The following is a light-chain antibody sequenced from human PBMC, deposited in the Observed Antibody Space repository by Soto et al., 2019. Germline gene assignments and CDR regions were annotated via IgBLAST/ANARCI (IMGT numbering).Light chain of an antibody. CDR2: GAS. Sequence: EFVLTQSPDTLSLSPGERATLSCRASQSVGSNSLAWYQQKPGQATRLLIYGASTRAAGIPERFSGSWSGTDFTLTISRLEPEDFAVYYCQQYGSSPPLTFGGGTKVEIK. J-gene: IGKJ4*01. V-gene: IGKV3-20*01. CDR1: QSVGSNS. CDR3: QQYGSSPPLT.